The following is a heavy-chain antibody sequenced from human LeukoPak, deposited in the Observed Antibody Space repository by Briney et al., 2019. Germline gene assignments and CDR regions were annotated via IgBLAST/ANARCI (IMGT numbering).Heavy chain of an antibody. Sequence: NPSETLSLTCTVSGGFITPDYWGWLRQPPGKGLEWIAYIYNSGLTKYNPSLKSRVTMSLDTSKSQFSLKLSPVTTADTAMYYCARAFGGNPFDLWGQGTMVTVSS. D-gene: IGHD3-16*01. V-gene: IGHV4-59*01. CDR2: IYNSGLT. CDR3: ARAFGGNPFDL. CDR1: GGFITPDY. J-gene: IGHJ3*01.